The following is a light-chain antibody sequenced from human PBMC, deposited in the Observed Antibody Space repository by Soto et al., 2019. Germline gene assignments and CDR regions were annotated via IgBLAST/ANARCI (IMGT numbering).Light chain of an antibody. J-gene: IGLJ1*01. V-gene: IGLV1-44*01. CDR2: SNN. Sequence: QYVLTQPPSASGTPGQRVTISCSGSSSNIGSNTVNWYQQLPGTAPKLLIYSNNQRPSGVPDRFSGSKSGTSASLAISGLQSEDEADFYCAAWDDSLNVPVYVFGTGTKVTVL. CDR1: SSNIGSNT. CDR3: AAWDDSLNVPVYV.